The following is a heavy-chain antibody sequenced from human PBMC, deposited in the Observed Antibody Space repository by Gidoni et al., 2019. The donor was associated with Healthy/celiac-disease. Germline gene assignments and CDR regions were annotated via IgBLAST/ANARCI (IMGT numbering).Heavy chain of an antibody. J-gene: IGHJ4*02. V-gene: IGHV1-69*01. CDR1: GGTFSSYA. CDR3: ARATLYDSSGYYQNFDY. D-gene: IGHD3-22*01. Sequence: QVQLVQSGAEVKKPGSSVKVSCKASGGTFSSYAISWVRQAPGQGLEWMGGIIPIFGTATYAQKFQGRVTITADESTSTAYMELSSLRSEDTAVYYCARATLYDSSGYYQNFDYWGQGTLVTVSS. CDR2: IIPIFGTA.